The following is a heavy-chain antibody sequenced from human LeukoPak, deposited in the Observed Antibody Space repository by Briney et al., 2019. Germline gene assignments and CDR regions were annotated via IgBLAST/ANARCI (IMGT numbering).Heavy chain of an antibody. Sequence: ASVKVSCKASGYTLTSYDINWVRQATGQGLEWMGWMNPNSGNTGYAQKFQGRVTMTRNTSISTAYMELSSLRSEDAAVYYCARAYYYFWSGGYDYYGMDVWGQGTTVTVSS. V-gene: IGHV1-8*01. CDR3: ARAYYYFWSGGYDYYGMDV. D-gene: IGHD3-3*01. CDR1: GYTLTSYD. J-gene: IGHJ6*02. CDR2: MNPNSGNT.